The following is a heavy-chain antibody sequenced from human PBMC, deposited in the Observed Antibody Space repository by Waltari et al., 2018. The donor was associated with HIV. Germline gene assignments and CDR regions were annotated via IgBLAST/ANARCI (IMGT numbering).Heavy chain of an antibody. CDR1: GFTFSNYA. J-gene: IGHJ4*02. CDR2: RSYDGSNK. Sequence: QVQLVESGGGVVQPGRSLRLSCEASGFTFSNYAIHWVRQAPGKGLEWVAIRSYDGSNKYYGDSVKVRFTISRDDSKNTLYLQMNTLRPEDTAVYYCARGRASSWSAYQYWGQGTLVTVSS. V-gene: IGHV3-30*04. CDR3: ARGRASSWSAYQY. D-gene: IGHD3-3*01.